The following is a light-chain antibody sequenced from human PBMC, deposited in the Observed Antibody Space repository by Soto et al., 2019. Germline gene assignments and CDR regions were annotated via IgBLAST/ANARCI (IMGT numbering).Light chain of an antibody. CDR3: GSITRSSTSV. CDR1: SSDVGGFEY. CDR2: DVT. Sequence: QSALTQSPSASGSPGQSVTISCTGTSSDVGGFEYVSWYQHQPGKAPKLIIYDVTKRPSGVSNRFSGSKSGNTASLTISGIQAEDEGDYYCGSITRSSTSVFGTGTKLTVL. V-gene: IGLV2-14*01. J-gene: IGLJ1*01.